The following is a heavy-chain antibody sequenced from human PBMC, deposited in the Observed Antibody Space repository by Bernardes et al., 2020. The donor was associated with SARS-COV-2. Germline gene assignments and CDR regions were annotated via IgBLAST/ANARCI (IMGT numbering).Heavy chain of an antibody. CDR1: GGSISSGDYY. J-gene: IGHJ6*02. V-gene: IGHV4-30-4*01. CDR3: ARAGVVMCDLDV. D-gene: IGHD3-3*01. Sequence: SETLSLTCTVSGGSISSGDYYWSWIRQSPGKGLEWIGYIYYTGSTYYNPSLKSRVTISEDTSKTQFSLNLTSVTAADTAVYFCARAGVVMCDLDVWGQGTTLTVYS. CDR2: IYYTGST.